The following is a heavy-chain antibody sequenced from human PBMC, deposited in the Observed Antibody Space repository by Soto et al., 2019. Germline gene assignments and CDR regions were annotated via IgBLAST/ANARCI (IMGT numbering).Heavy chain of an antibody. CDR1: GFTFSDYH. Sequence: PGGSLRLSCAASGFTFSDYHITWIRQAPGKGLEWVSYISSSGSTISYADSVKGRFTISRDNAKNSLYLQMNSLRAEDTAVYYCARDMYSSSAGLDYWGQGTLVTVSS. D-gene: IGHD6-6*01. CDR2: ISSSGSTI. CDR3: ARDMYSSSAGLDY. J-gene: IGHJ4*02. V-gene: IGHV3-11*01.